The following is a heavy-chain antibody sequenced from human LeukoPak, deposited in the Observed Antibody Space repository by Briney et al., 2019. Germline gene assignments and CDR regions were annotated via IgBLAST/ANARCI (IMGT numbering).Heavy chain of an antibody. D-gene: IGHD3-10*01. J-gene: IGHJ4*02. V-gene: IGHV3-7*01. CDR2: IKQDGSEV. Sequence: PGGSLRLSCVGSGFTFSSLWMSWVRQIPGKGLEWVANIKQDGSEVYYVDSVKGRFTISRDNAKNSLYLQMNSLRVEDTAVHYCACRPSDIRYYGVFDFWGQGSLVTVSS. CDR3: ACRPSDIRYYGVFDF. CDR1: GFTFSSLW.